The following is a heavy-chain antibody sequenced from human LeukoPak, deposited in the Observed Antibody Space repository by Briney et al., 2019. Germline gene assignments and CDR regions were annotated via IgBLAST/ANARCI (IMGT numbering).Heavy chain of an antibody. CDR3: ASAAATMTNLRLVDY. J-gene: IGHJ4*02. CDR1: GFSFSNYG. CDR2: MQYDGSDK. D-gene: IGHD4-17*01. V-gene: IGHV3-30*02. Sequence: GGSLRLSCLASGFSFSNYGTHWVRQAPGKGLEWVTFMQYDGSDKFYADSVKGRFTISRDNSKNTVYLQMNSLRTEDTAVYYCASAAATMTNLRLVDYWGQGTLVAVSS.